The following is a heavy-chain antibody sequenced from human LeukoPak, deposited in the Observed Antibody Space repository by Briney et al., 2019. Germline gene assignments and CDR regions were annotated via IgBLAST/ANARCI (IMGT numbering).Heavy chain of an antibody. CDR2: IYYSGST. CDR1: GGPISSYY. J-gene: IGHJ6*02. CDR3: ARSIPYYYGMDV. Sequence: SETLSLTCTVSGGPISSYYWSWVRQPPGKGLEWIGYIYYSGSTNYHPSLRSRVTISVAPSKNQFSLKLSSVTAAATAVYYCARSIPYYYGMDVWGQGTTVTVSS. V-gene: IGHV4-59*01.